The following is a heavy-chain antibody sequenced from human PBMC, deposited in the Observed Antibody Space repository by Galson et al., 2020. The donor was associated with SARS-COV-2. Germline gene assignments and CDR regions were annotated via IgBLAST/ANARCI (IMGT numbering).Heavy chain of an antibody. CDR1: DGPMSSYY. D-gene: IGHD4-17*01. CDR2: ISSSGSA. Sequence: SQTLSLTCRVSDGPMSSYYWSWIRQPPGKGLEWIGYISSSGSANYNPSLRSRVTISVDLSKNQFSLKVTSVTAADTAVYYCARDPAPLYGDNYYYGMDVWGRGTTVTVSS. J-gene: IGHJ6*02. CDR3: ARDPAPLYGDNYYYGMDV. V-gene: IGHV4-59*01.